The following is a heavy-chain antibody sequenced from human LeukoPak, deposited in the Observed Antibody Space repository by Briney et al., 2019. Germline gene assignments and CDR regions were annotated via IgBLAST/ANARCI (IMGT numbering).Heavy chain of an antibody. CDR1: GFTFSDYT. CDR3: ARAIAVDGPYYFDY. Sequence: PGGSLRLSCAASGFTFSDYTMNWVRQAPGKGLEWDSSIGSVTTYIYYADSVKGRFTISRDNAKNSLSLQMNSLRAEDTAVYYCARAIAVDGPYYFDYWGQGTLVTVSS. J-gene: IGHJ4*02. D-gene: IGHD6-19*01. CDR2: IGSVTTYI. V-gene: IGHV3-21*01.